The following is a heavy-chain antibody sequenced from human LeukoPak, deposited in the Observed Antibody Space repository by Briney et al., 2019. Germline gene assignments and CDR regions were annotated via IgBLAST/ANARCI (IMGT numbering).Heavy chain of an antibody. CDR3: ARALPLVEKKIIRYYFDY. J-gene: IGHJ4*02. D-gene: IGHD3-9*01. CDR1: GYTFTSYD. CDR2: MNPNSGNT. V-gene: IGHV1-8*01. Sequence: ASVKVPCKASGYTFTSYDINWVRQATGQGLEWMGWMNPNSGNTGYAQKFQGRVTMTRNTSISTAYMELSSLRSEDTAVYYCARALPLVEKKIIRYYFDYWGQGTLVTVSS.